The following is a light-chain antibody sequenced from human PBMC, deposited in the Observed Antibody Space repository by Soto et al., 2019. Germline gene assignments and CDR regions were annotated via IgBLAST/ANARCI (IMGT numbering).Light chain of an antibody. CDR1: QSVSSY. CDR3: QQYYNWPPIT. J-gene: IGKJ5*01. Sequence: EIVLTQSPATLSLSPGERATLSCRASQSVSSYLAWYQQKPGQAPRLLIYDASNRATGIPARFGGGGSGTEFTLTISSLQSEDFAVYYCQQYYNWPPITFGQGTRLEVK. CDR2: DAS. V-gene: IGKV3-11*01.